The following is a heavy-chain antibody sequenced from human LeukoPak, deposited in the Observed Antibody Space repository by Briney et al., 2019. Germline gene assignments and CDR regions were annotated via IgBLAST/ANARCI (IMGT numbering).Heavy chain of an antibody. CDR3: AGENHRGSYYYDSSGPGWFDP. J-gene: IGHJ5*02. Sequence: SETLSLTCTVSVGSISSSSYHWGWIRQPPGKGLEWIARIYYSGTTYYNPSLKSRVTISVDTSKNQFSLKLSSVTAADTAMYYCAGENHRGSYYYDSSGPGWFDPWGQGTLVTVSS. CDR2: IYYSGTT. V-gene: IGHV4-39*07. D-gene: IGHD3-22*01. CDR1: VGSISSSSYH.